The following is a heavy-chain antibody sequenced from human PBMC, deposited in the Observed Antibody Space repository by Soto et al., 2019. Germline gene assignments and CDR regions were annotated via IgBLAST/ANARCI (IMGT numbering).Heavy chain of an antibody. V-gene: IGHV4-34*01. CDR3: ARERGLGTVARDYNWFDP. CDR1: GGSFSGYY. Sequence: SETPRVTCAVYGGSFSGYYCRWIRHPLGKGLEWIGEINHSGSTNYNPSLKSRVTISVDTSKNQFSLKLSSVTAADTAVYYCARERGLGTVARDYNWFDPWGQGTLVTVS. D-gene: IGHD6-19*01. J-gene: IGHJ5*02. CDR2: INHSGST.